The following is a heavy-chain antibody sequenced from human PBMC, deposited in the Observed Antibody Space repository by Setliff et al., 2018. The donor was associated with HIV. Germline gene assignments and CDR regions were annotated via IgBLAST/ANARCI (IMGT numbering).Heavy chain of an antibody. CDR3: ARGPQSGGFHSPRYYF. CDR1: GGSISSSSYY. CDR2: IYYSGST. J-gene: IGHJ4*01. Sequence: SETLSLTCTVSGGSISSSSYYWGWIRQPPGKGLEWIGSIYYSGSTYYSPSLESQVTVSVDTSKNQFSLDLRSVTAADTAVYYCARGPQSGGFHSPRYYF. D-gene: IGHD2-15*01. V-gene: IGHV4-39*07.